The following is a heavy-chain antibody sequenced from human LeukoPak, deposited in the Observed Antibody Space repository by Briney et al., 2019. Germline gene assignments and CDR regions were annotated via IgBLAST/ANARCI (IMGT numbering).Heavy chain of an antibody. V-gene: IGHV3-48*03. J-gene: IGHJ6*02. CDR3: ARDRYSSGWQPSYYYYYYGMDV. Sequence: GGSLRLSCAASGFTFSRYEMHWVRQATGKGLEWVSYISSSGSTIYYADSVKGRFTISRDNAKNSLYLQMNSLRAEDTAVYYCARDRYSSGWQPSYYYYYYGMDVWGQGTTVTVSS. CDR1: GFTFSRYE. D-gene: IGHD6-19*01. CDR2: ISSSGSTI.